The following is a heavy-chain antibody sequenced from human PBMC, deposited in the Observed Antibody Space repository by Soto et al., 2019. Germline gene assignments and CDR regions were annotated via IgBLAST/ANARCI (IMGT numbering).Heavy chain of an antibody. CDR3: ARDAVSSGYCPH. D-gene: IGHD3-22*01. CDR1: GGSISSGGYY. Sequence: SETLSLTCTVSGGSISSGGYYWSWIRQHPGKGLEWIGYIYYSGSTYYNPSLKSRVTISVDTSKNQFSLKLSSVTAADTAVYYCARDAVSSGYCPHWGQGTLVTVSS. CDR2: IYYSGST. V-gene: IGHV4-31*03. J-gene: IGHJ4*02.